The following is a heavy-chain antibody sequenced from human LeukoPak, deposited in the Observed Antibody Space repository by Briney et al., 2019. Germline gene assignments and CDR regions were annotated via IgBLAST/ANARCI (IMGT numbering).Heavy chain of an antibody. CDR3: ARNLQTYDSSGYYP. CDR1: GYTFTSYA. J-gene: IGHJ5*02. D-gene: IGHD3-22*01. CDR2: INTNTGNP. V-gene: IGHV7-4-1*02. Sequence: ASVKVSCKASGYTFTSYAMNWVRQAPGQGLEWMGWINTNTGNPTYAQGFTGRFVFSLDTSVSTAYLQISSLKTEDTAVYYCARNLQTYDSSGYYPWGQGTLVTVSS.